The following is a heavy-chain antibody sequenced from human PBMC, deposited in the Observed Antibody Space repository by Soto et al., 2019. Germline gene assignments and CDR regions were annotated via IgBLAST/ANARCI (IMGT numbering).Heavy chain of an antibody. CDR2: INSDGSST. J-gene: IGHJ4*02. CDR1: GFTFSSYW. CDR3: ARASLADFDY. Sequence: GGSLRLSCAAPGFTFSSYWMHLVRQGPGKGLVWVSRINSDGSSTSYADSVKGRFTISRDNAKNTLYLQMNSLRAEDTAVYYCARASLADFDYWGQGTLVTVSS. V-gene: IGHV3-74*01.